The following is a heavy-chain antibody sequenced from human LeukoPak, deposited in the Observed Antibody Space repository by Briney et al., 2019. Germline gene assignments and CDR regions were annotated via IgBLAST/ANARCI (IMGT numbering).Heavy chain of an antibody. J-gene: IGHJ4*02. D-gene: IGHD3-22*01. V-gene: IGHV1-2*02. Sequence: ASVKVSCKASGYTFTGYYMHWVRQAPGQGLEWMGWINPNSGGTNYAQKFQGRVTMTRGTSISTAYMELSRLRSDDTAVYYCARGQITMIVVPDYWGQGTLVTVSS. CDR1: GYTFTGYY. CDR2: INPNSGGT. CDR3: ARGQITMIVVPDY.